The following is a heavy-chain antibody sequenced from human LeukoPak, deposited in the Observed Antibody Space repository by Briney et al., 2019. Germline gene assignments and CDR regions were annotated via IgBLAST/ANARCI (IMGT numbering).Heavy chain of an antibody. J-gene: IGHJ4*02. CDR1: GFTFSSYG. CDR2: ISYDGSNK. CDR3: ARIDWIDY. Sequence: PGGSLRLSCAASGFTFSSYGMHWVRRAPGKGLEWVAVISYDGSNKYYADSVKGRFTISRDNAKNSLYLQMNSLRAEDTAVYYCARIDWIDYWGQGTLVTVSS. D-gene: IGHD1-1*01. V-gene: IGHV3-30*03.